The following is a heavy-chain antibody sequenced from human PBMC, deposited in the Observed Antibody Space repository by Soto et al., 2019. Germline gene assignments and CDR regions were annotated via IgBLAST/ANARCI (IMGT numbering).Heavy chain of an antibody. CDR3: ARDLPSTGWYDY. CDR1: GYTFNRYA. V-gene: IGHV1-3*04. CDR2: INTGNGDT. Sequence: ASVKVSCKASGYTFNRYAVHWVRQAPGQRLEWMGWINTGNGDTIYSQKFQGRVTITRDTSASTAYMELSSLRSEDTAVYYCARDLPSTGWYDYWGQGTLVTVSS. J-gene: IGHJ4*02. D-gene: IGHD6-19*01.